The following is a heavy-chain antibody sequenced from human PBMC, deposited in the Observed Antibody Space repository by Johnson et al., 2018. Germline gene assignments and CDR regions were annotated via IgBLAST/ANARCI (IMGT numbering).Heavy chain of an antibody. J-gene: IGHJ6*02. Sequence: QVQLVQSGGGVVQPGRSLRLSCAASGFTFSSYAMHWVRQAPGKGLEWVAVISYDGSNTYYADSVTGRFTISRDNSKNTLYLQMNSLGAEDTAVYYCASEMGIIRANYYYYGMDVWGQGTTVTVSS. CDR1: GFTFSSYA. CDR2: ISYDGSNT. CDR3: ASEMGIIRANYYYYGMDV. V-gene: IGHV3-30*04. D-gene: IGHD3-3*01.